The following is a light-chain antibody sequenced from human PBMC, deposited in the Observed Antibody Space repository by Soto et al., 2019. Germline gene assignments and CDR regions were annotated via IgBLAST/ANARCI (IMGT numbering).Light chain of an antibody. CDR3: QQYGSSPIT. CDR2: GAS. Sequence: EIVLTQSPGTLSLSPGERATLSCRAXQSVSSTSLGWYQQKPGQAPRLLMYGASNRATGIPDRFSGSGSGTDFTLTISRLEPEDFAVYYCQQYGSSPITFGQGTRLEIK. V-gene: IGKV3-20*01. CDR1: QSVSSTS. J-gene: IGKJ5*01.